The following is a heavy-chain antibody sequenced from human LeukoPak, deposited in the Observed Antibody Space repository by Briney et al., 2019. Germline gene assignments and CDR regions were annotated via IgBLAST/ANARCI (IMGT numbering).Heavy chain of an antibody. V-gene: IGHV1-46*03. CDR1: GYTFTSYY. J-gene: IGHJ4*02. CDR3: AIRGYSYGRRGPFGY. D-gene: IGHD5-18*01. Sequence: ASVKVSCKASGYTFTSYYMHWVRQAPGQGLEWMGIINPSGGSTSYAQKFQGRVTISVDTSKNQFSLKLSSVTAADTAVYYCAIRGYSYGRRGPFGYWGQGTLVTVSS. CDR2: INPSGGST.